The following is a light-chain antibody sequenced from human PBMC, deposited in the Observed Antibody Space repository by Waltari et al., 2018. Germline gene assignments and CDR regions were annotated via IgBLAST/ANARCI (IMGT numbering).Light chain of an antibody. CDR2: TIS. Sequence: DIEMTQSPSSLSASVGDRVTITCRASQVITRWLAWYQQKPGTAPKSLFSTISTLPTGVPSMFSGSGSGTEFTLTISSLPPEDSATYYRQQYTSYPLTFGGGTKVEIK. CDR1: QVITRW. V-gene: IGKV1D-16*01. J-gene: IGKJ4*01. CDR3: QQYTSYPLT.